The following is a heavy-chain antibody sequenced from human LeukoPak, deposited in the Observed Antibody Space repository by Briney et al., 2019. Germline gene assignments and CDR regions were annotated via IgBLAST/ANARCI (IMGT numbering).Heavy chain of an antibody. CDR1: GGSITSYY. Sequence: SDTLSLTCTVSGGSITSYYWSWVRQPPGKGLEWIGYIEDRGHTNYNPTLKRRVTISVDTSKNQFSLKLRSVTAADTAVYYCARLLFWHYAFDYWGQGTLVPVSS. D-gene: IGHD3/OR15-3a*01. J-gene: IGHJ4*02. CDR3: ARLLFWHYAFDY. V-gene: IGHV4-59*07. CDR2: IEDRGHT.